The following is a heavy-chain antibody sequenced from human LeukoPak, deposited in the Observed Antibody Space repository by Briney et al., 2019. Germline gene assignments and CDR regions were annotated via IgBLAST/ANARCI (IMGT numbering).Heavy chain of an antibody. CDR2: IYSGGST. J-gene: IGHJ3*02. CDR3: ARDLYYYDSSGPEGAFDI. CDR1: GFTVSSNY. D-gene: IGHD3-22*01. Sequence: GGSLRLSCAASGFTVSSNYMSWVRQAPGKGLEWVSVIYSGGSTYYADSVKGRFTISRDNSKNTLYLQMNSLRAEDTAVYYCARDLYYYDSSGPEGAFDIWGQGTMVTVSS. V-gene: IGHV3-66*01.